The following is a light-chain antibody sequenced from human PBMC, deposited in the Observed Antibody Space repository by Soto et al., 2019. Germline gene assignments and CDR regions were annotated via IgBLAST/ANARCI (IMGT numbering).Light chain of an antibody. CDR2: GAS. CDR1: LSVSSSF. V-gene: IGKV3-20*01. CDR3: QQYDSSPWT. J-gene: IGKJ1*01. Sequence: EIVLTQSPGTLSLSPGERATLSCRASLSVSSSFLAWYQQKPGQAPRLLIYGASTRATGIPDRFSGSGSGTDFTLTISRLEPEDFAVYYCQQYDSSPWTFDQGTKVEIK.